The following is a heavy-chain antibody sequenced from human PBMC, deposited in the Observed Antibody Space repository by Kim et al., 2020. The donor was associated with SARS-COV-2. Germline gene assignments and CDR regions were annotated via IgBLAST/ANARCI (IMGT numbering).Heavy chain of an antibody. D-gene: IGHD3-10*01. J-gene: IGHJ5*02. CDR1: GYTFTSYG. CDR2: ISAYNGNT. Sequence: ASVKVSCKASGYTFTSYGISWVRQAPGQGLEWMGWISAYNGNTNYAQKLQGRVTMTTDTSTSTAYMELRSLRSDDTAVYYCAREGSGRQKTPNWFDPWGQGTLVTVSS. V-gene: IGHV1-18*04. CDR3: AREGSGRQKTPNWFDP.